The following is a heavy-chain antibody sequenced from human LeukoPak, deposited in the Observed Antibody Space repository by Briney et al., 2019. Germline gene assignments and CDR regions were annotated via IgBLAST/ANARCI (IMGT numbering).Heavy chain of an antibody. CDR3: ARVQAYGGKGYFDY. CDR2: IYYSGST. J-gene: IGHJ4*02. D-gene: IGHD4-23*01. CDR1: GVSISSYY. V-gene: IGHV4-59*01. Sequence: SETLSLTCTASGVSISSYYWSWIRQPPGKGREGIGYIYYSGSTNYNPSLKSRVTISVDTSKNQFSMKLSSVTAADTAVYYCARVQAYGGKGYFDYWGQGTLVTVSS.